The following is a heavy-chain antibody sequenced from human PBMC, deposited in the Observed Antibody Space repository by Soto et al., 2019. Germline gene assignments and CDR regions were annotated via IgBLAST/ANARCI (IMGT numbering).Heavy chain of an antibody. V-gene: IGHV3-7*04. J-gene: IGHJ6*02. CDR1: GFTFSTYW. D-gene: IGHD2-2*01. CDR3: ARDPSVVVAAVTYYYYAMDV. Sequence: EVQLVESGGGLVQPGGSLRLSCAASGFTFSTYWMSWVRQAPGKGLECVANIKQDGSEKYYVDSVKGRFTISRDNAKNSMYLQMNSLRAEDTAVYYCARDPSVVVAAVTYYYYAMDVWGQGTTVTVSS. CDR2: IKQDGSEK.